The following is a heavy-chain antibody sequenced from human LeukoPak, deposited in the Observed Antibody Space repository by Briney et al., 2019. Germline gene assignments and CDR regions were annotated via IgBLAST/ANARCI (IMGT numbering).Heavy chain of an antibody. CDR3: ASPPQYCSSTSCYDNWFDP. J-gene: IGHJ5*02. V-gene: IGHV4-34*01. D-gene: IGHD2-2*01. Sequence: SETLSLTCAVYGGSFSGYYWSWIRQPPGKGLEWIGEINHSGSTNYNPSLKSRVTISVDTSKNQFSLKLSSVTAAGTAVYYCASPPQYCSSTSCYDNWFDPWGQGTLVTVSS. CDR1: GGSFSGYY. CDR2: INHSGST.